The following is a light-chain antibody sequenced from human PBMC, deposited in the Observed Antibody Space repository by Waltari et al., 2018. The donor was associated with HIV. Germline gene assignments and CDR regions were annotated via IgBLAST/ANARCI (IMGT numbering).Light chain of an antibody. Sequence: ISLTQSPSFSAAIGDRVTIHCQTSPDVSTFVAWYQLKPGTTPKLLIYGASILQGGVPSRFSGSGSGTDFALTIGCLQSDDLATYFCQQYLVFPFTFGPGTEVQ. CDR2: GAS. CDR1: PDVSTF. CDR3: QQYLVFPFT. J-gene: IGKJ2*01. V-gene: IGKV1D-8*01.